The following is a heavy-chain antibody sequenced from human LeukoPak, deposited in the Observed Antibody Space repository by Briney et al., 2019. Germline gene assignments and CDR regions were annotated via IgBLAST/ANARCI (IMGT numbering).Heavy chain of an antibody. CDR1: GFTFDDYA. D-gene: IGHD7-27*01. Sequence: SGGSLRLSCAASGFTFDDYAMHWVRQAPGKGLERVSGISWNSGSIGYADSVKGRFTISRDNAKDSLYLQMNSLRAEDTALYYCAKGTGDHWYFDLWGRGTLVTVSS. CDR2: ISWNSGSI. CDR3: AKGTGDHWYFDL. J-gene: IGHJ2*01. V-gene: IGHV3-9*01.